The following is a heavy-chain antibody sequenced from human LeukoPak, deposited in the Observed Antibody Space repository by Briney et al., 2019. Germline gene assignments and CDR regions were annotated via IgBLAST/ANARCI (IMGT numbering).Heavy chain of an antibody. CDR2: MNPNSGNT. D-gene: IGHD6-19*01. V-gene: IGHV1-8*01. CDR1: GYTFTKYG. CDR3: ARGRGSGHKENWFDP. Sequence: ASVKVSCKASGYTFTKYGVSWVRQAPGQGLEWMGWMNPNSGNTGYTQKFQGRVTMTRNTSISTAYMELSSLRSEDTAVYYCARGRGSGHKENWFDPWGQGTLVTVSS. J-gene: IGHJ5*02.